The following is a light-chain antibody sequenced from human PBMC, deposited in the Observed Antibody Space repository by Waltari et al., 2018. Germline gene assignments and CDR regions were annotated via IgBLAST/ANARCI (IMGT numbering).Light chain of an antibody. CDR2: EVT. CDR3: SSYTTTTTLV. Sequence: QSAPTQPASVSVSPGQSITISCTGTRSDVGSYSYVSWYRQYPGKAPEPLIYEVTHRPSGVSDRFSGSRSGSTASLTISGLQTEDEADYFCSSYTTTTTLVFGTGTKVIVL. CDR1: RSDVGSYSY. J-gene: IGLJ1*01. V-gene: IGLV2-14*01.